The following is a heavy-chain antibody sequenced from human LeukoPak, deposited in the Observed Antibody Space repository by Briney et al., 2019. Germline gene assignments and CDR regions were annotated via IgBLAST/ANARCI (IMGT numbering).Heavy chain of an antibody. Sequence: ASVKVSCKASGYTFTGYYMHWVRQAPGQGLEWMGWINPNSGGTNYAQKFQGRVTMTRDTSISTAYMELSRLRSDDKAVYYCARQMVRGVSYYYYYMDVWGKGTTVTVSS. V-gene: IGHV1-2*02. J-gene: IGHJ6*03. CDR3: ARQMVRGVSYYYYYMDV. D-gene: IGHD3-10*01. CDR1: GYTFTGYY. CDR2: INPNSGGT.